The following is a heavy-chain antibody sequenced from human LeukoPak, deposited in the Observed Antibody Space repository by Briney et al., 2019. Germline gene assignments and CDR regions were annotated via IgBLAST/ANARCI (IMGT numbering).Heavy chain of an antibody. V-gene: IGHV4-39*01. CDR3: ARHKGYTYGYGDY. Sequence: SETLSLTCTVSGGSISSSTYYWGWIRRPPGKGLEWIGNIYYSGSTYYNPSLKSRVTISVDTSKNQFSLKLSSVIAADTPVYYCARHKGYTYGYGDYWGQGTLVTVSS. D-gene: IGHD5-18*01. CDR2: IYYSGST. J-gene: IGHJ4*02. CDR1: GGSISSSTYY.